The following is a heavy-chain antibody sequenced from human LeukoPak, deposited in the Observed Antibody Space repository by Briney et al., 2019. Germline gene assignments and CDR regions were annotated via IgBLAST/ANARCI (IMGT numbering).Heavy chain of an antibody. CDR1: GFTDSSSY. D-gene: IGHD1-14*01. Sequence: GGSLRLSCAASGFTDSSSYMRWVRPAPRRGQELVSVNYSGGSTYYPDSVKGLFTISRDNTKNTLYLQMNSLRAEDTVVYYCARGNLPLDYWGQGTLVTVSS. V-gene: IGHV3-53*01. CDR2: NYSGGST. J-gene: IGHJ4*02. CDR3: ARGNLPLDY.